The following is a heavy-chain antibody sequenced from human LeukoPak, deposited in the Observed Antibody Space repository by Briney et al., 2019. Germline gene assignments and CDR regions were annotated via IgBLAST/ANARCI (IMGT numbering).Heavy chain of an antibody. CDR2: IYSGSST. CDR3: ARAVVTAIGDY. Sequence: GGSLRLSCAASGFTVSSNYMNWVRQAPGKGLEWVSVIYSGSSTYYADSVKGRFTISRDNSKNTVYLQMNSLRAEDTAVYYCARAVVTAIGDYWGQGTLVTVSS. D-gene: IGHD2-21*02. CDR1: GFTVSSNY. J-gene: IGHJ4*02. V-gene: IGHV3-53*01.